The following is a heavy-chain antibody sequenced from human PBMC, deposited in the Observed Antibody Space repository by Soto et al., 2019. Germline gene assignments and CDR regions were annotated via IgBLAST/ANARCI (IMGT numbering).Heavy chain of an antibody. D-gene: IGHD2-15*01. J-gene: IGHJ5*02. CDR3: ARGIATGQLEP. CDR2: INPDNGNT. Sequence: QVQLVQSGAEVKKPGASVKISCKASGYTFTRYTMNWVRQAPGQRLEWMGWINPDNGNTKSSQKFQDRVIINRDTSASTAYMDLSSLRSEDTAVYYCARGIATGQLEPWGQGTLVTVSS. CDR1: GYTFTRYT. V-gene: IGHV1-3*01.